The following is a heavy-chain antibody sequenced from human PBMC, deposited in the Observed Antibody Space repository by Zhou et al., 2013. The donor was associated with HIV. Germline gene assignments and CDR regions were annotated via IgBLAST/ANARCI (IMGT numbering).Heavy chain of an antibody. CDR3: ARDNSYYDSSGYTIFQH. V-gene: IGHV1-69*05. CDR2: IIPIFGTA. CDR1: GGTFSSYA. Sequence: QVQLVQSGAEVKKPGSSVKVSCKASGGTFSSYAISWVRQAPGQGLEWMGGIIPIFGTANYAQKFQGRVTITTDESTSTAYMELSSLRSEDTAVYYCARDNSYYDSSGYTIFQHWGQGTLVTVSS. J-gene: IGHJ1*01. D-gene: IGHD3-22*01.